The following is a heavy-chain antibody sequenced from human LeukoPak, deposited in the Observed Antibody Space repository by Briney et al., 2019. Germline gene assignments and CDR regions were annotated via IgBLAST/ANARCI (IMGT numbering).Heavy chain of an antibody. Sequence: GGSLRLSCVASGFTFSSSWMSWVRRAPGKGLEWVANIKQDGTEEYYVDSVRGRFSISKDNAKNSLYLQMNSLRAADMAVYYCARDPCYGALDYWGQGALVTVSS. J-gene: IGHJ4*02. CDR1: GFTFSSSW. CDR3: ARDPCYGALDY. V-gene: IGHV3-7*03. CDR2: IKQDGTEE. D-gene: IGHD2-15*01.